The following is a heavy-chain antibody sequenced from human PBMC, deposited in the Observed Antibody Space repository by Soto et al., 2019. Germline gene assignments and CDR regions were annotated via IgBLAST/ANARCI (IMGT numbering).Heavy chain of an antibody. D-gene: IGHD5-18*01. Sequence: SLNRYCKAAGGSFSSYAISWGRQAPGQGLEWMGGIIPIFGTANYAQKFQGRVTITADESTSTAYMELSSLRSEDTAVYYCGRASGYGNYYFDYWAQGTLVTVYS. V-gene: IGHV1-69*13. CDR1: GGSFSSYA. J-gene: IGHJ4*02. CDR2: IIPIFGTA. CDR3: GRASGYGNYYFDY.